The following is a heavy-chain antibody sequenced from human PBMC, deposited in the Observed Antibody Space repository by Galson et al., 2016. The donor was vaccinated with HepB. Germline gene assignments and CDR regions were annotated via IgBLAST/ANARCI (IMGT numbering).Heavy chain of an antibody. CDR2: ISYDGSNK. V-gene: IGHV3-30*04. CDR1: GFTFSNYA. D-gene: IGHD3-3*01. Sequence: SLRLSCAASGFTFSNYAFHWVRQTPGNGLEWVSVISYDGSNKYYSDSVKGRFIISRDNSTNTIILHMNSLRSEDTGVYHCTRASFTTFGILRGYFQHWGQGSRATVSS. CDR3: TRASFTTFGILRGYFQH. J-gene: IGHJ1*01.